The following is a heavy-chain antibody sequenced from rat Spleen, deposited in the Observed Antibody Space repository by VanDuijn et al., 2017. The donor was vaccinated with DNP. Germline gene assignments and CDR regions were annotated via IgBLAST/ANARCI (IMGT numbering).Heavy chain of an antibody. J-gene: IGHJ4*01. CDR1: GFSLSSYT. V-gene: IGHV2-6*01. CDR2: VSSGGNT. D-gene: IGHD1-9*01. Sequence: QVQLEESGPGLVQPSQTLSLTCTVSGFSLSSYTVTWVRQPPGKGLEWIAAVSSGGNTYYNSALKSRLSISRDTSKSQVFLKMNSLQTEDTAMYFCARYYGYNYYAMDAWGQGTSVTVSS. CDR3: ARYYGYNYYAMDA.